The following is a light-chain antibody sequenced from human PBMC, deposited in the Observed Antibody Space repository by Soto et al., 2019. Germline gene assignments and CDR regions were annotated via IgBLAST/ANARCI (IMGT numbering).Light chain of an antibody. V-gene: IGKV3-11*01. CDR2: NAS. CDR1: QSVSTF. Sequence: EIVLTQSPATLSLSPGERAILSCRARQSVSTFLAWFQQKPGQPPRLLIYNASNRTTGIPARFSGSGSGTDFTLTISSLEPEDFAVYYCQQRGDWPPITFGQGTRLEIK. CDR3: QQRGDWPPIT. J-gene: IGKJ5*01.